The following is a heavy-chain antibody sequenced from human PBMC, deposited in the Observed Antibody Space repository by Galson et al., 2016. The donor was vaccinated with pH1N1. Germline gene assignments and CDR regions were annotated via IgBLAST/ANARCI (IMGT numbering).Heavy chain of an antibody. CDR2: VNPSGST. CDR3: ARVDFGGKLGD. J-gene: IGHJ4*02. V-gene: IGHV4-34*01. CDR1: GGSFSDYY. D-gene: IGHD3-10*01. Sequence: SETLSLTCTVYGGSFSDYYWSWIRQPPGKGLEWIGEVNPSGSTIYNPSPNSRVIISADTSRNQFSLKLTSVTAADTAVYFCARVDFGGKLGDWGQGTQVTVSS.